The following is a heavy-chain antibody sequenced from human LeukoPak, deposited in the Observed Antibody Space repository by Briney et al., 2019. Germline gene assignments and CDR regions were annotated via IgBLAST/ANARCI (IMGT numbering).Heavy chain of an antibody. CDR1: GYTFTGYY. CDR2: INPNSGGT. D-gene: IGHD3-22*01. Sequence: ASVKVSCKASGYTFTGYYMHWVRQAPGQGLEWMGWINPNSGGTNYAQKFQGWVTMTRDTSISTAYMGLSRLRSDDTAVYYCARESDSSGYYFDYWGQGTLVTVSS. J-gene: IGHJ4*02. V-gene: IGHV1-2*04. CDR3: ARESDSSGYYFDY.